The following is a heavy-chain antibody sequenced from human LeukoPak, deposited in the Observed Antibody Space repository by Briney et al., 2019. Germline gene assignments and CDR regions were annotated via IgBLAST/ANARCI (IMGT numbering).Heavy chain of an antibody. Sequence: GESLKISCKGSGYSSTSYWIGWVRQMPGKGLEWMGIIYPGDSDTIYSPSFQGQVTISADKSISTAYLQWSSLKASDTAMYYCARSPVFWDQQLSRNRFDPWGQGTLVIVSS. J-gene: IGHJ5*02. D-gene: IGHD6-13*01. CDR3: ARSPVFWDQQLSRNRFDP. CDR1: GYSSTSYW. V-gene: IGHV5-51*01. CDR2: IYPGDSDT.